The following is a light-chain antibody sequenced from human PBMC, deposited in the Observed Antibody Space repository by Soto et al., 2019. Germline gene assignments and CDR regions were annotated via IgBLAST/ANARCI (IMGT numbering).Light chain of an antibody. Sequence: AIQMTQSPSSFSASTGDRVTITCRASQGISSYLAWYQQKPGKAPKLLVYAASTLQYGVPSRFSGSGSGTDFTLTISCLQSEDFATYFCQQYYTYPQTFGQGTKLEIK. V-gene: IGKV1-8*01. CDR3: QQYYTYPQT. CDR1: QGISSY. J-gene: IGKJ2*01. CDR2: AAS.